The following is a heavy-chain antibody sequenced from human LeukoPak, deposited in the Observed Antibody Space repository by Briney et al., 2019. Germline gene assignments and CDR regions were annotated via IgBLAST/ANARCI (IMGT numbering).Heavy chain of an antibody. Sequence: SGTLSLTCAVSGGSISSSNWWSWVRQPPGKGLEWIGEIYHSGSTNYNPSLKSRVTISVDKSKNQFSLKLSSVTAADTAVYYCARDRLGSSWYGRAFDIWGQGTMVTVSS. D-gene: IGHD6-13*01. CDR1: GGSISSSNW. CDR3: ARDRLGSSWYGRAFDI. V-gene: IGHV4-4*02. J-gene: IGHJ3*02. CDR2: IYHSGST.